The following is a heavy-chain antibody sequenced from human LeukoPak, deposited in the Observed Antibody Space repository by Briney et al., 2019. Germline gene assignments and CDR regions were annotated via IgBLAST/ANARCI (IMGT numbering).Heavy chain of an antibody. CDR2: IYYSGGT. Sequence: SETLSLTCTVSGGAISSYYWSWIRQPPGKGLEWIGYIYYSGGTNYNPSLKSRVTISVDTSKNQFSLKLSSVTAADTAVYYCARAFGDGYNYYGMDVWGQGTTVTASS. CDR1: GGAISSYY. V-gene: IGHV4-59*01. D-gene: IGHD5-24*01. J-gene: IGHJ6*02. CDR3: ARAFGDGYNYYGMDV.